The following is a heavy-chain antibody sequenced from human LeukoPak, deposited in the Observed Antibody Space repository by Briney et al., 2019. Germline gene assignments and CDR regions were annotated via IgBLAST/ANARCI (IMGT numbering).Heavy chain of an antibody. D-gene: IGHD6-19*01. V-gene: IGHV3-21*04. CDR1: GFTFSSYS. CDR3: AKVGGSGWSYYWFDP. J-gene: IGHJ5*02. CDR2: ISSSSSYI. Sequence: GGSLRLSCAASGFTFSSYSMNWVHQAPGKGLEWVSSISSSSSYIYYADSVKGRFTISRDNAKNSLYLQMNSLRAEDTAVYYCAKVGGSGWSYYWFDPWGQGTLVTVSS.